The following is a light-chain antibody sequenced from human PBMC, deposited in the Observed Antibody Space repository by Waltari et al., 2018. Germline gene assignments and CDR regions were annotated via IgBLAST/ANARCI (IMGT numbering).Light chain of an antibody. Sequence: DIQMTQSPSNLSASVGDRVTITCRASQSISGWLAWYQQKPGKAPTLLIYKASTLESGVPSRFSGSGSGTEFTLTSNSLQPDDFATYYCQQYDTFMWTFGQGTKVDI. V-gene: IGKV1-5*03. CDR3: QQYDTFMWT. CDR2: KAS. J-gene: IGKJ1*01. CDR1: QSISGW.